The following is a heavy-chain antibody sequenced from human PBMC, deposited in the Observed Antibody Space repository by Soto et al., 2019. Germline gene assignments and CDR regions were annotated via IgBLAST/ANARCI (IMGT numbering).Heavy chain of an antibody. Sequence: LRLSCAASGFTFISYWMSWVRQAPGEGLEWVANIKQDGSEKYYVDSVKGRFTISRDNAKNSLYLQMNSLRAEDTAVYYCASSRLSSSWYGGAFDIWGQGTMVTVSS. V-gene: IGHV3-7*01. CDR1: GFTFISYW. D-gene: IGHD6-13*01. CDR2: IKQDGSEK. J-gene: IGHJ3*02. CDR3: ASSRLSSSWYGGAFDI.